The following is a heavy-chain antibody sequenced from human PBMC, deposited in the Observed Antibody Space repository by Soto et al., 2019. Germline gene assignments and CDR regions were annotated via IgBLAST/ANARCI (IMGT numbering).Heavy chain of an antibody. D-gene: IGHD3-22*01. Sequence: ASVKVSCKASGGTFSSYAISWVRQAPGQGLEWMGGIIPIFVTANYAQKFQGRVTITADESTSTAYMELSSLRSEDTAVYYFVEYSSPKYYYDSSGSPVYWGQGTLVTVSS. V-gene: IGHV1-69*13. CDR2: IIPIFVTA. CDR3: VEYSSPKYYYDSSGSPVY. CDR1: GGTFSSYA. J-gene: IGHJ4*02.